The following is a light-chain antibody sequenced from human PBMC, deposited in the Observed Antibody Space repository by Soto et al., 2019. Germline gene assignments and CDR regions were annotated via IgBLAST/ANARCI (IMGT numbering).Light chain of an antibody. J-gene: IGKJ1*01. CDR1: QDISNY. CDR2: AAS. V-gene: IGKV1-27*01. Sequence: DLQMTQSPSSLSASVGDRVTITCRASQDISNYLAWYQQKPGKVPELLISAASTLQSGVPSRFSGSGSGTDFTLTISSLQPEDVATYYCQKYNDAPRTFGQGTKVEIK. CDR3: QKYNDAPRT.